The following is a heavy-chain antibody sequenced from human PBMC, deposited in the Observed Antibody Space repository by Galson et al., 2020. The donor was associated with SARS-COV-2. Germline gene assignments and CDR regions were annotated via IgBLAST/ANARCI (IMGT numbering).Heavy chain of an antibody. CDR1: GGSISSYY. CDR2: IYYSGST. Sequence: ETGGSLRLSCTVSGGSISSYYWSWIRQPPGKGLEWIGYIYYSGSTNYNPSLKSRVTISVDTSKNQFSLKLSSVTAADTAVYYCARDRRWDILTGYGSYYGMDVWGQGTTVTVSS. CDR3: ARDRRWDILTGYGSYYGMDV. V-gene: IGHV4-59*01. D-gene: IGHD3-9*01. J-gene: IGHJ6*02.